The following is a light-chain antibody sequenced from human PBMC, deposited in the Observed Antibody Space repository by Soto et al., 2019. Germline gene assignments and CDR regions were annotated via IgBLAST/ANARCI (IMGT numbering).Light chain of an antibody. J-gene: IGLJ2*01. CDR2: GNI. Sequence: QSVLTQPPSVSGAPGQRVTIYCTGSSSNIGAGYDVHWYQQLPGTAPKLLIYGNINRPSGVPDRFSGSKSGTSASLAITGLQAEDETDYYCQSYDSSLSGVVFGGGTKLTVL. CDR3: QSYDSSLSGVV. CDR1: SSNIGAGYD. V-gene: IGLV1-40*01.